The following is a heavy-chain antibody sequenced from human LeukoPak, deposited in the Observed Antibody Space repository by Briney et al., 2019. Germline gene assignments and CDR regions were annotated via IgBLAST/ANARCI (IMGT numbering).Heavy chain of an antibody. CDR1: GFTFSSYS. CDR3: ARLRGYSYGYGDY. CDR2: ISSSGNTI. D-gene: IGHD5-18*01. Sequence: GGSLRLSCAASGFTFSSYSMNWVRQAPGKGLEWVSYISSSGNTIDYADSVKGRFTISRDNAKNSLYLQMVSLRAEDTAVYYCARLRGYSYGYGDYWGQGTLLIVSS. V-gene: IGHV3-48*04. J-gene: IGHJ4*02.